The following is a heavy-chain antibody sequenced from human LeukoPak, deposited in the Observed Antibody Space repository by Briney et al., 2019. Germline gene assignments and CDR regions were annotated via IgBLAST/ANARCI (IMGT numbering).Heavy chain of an antibody. CDR1: GFTFDDYA. CDR3: TKTSGYYEVFDY. CDR2: ISWNSRSI. Sequence: GGSLRLSCAASGFTFDDYAMHWVRQAPGKGLEWVSGISWNSRSIGYADSVKGRFTISRDNAKNSLYLQMNSLRAEDTALYYCTKTSGYYEVFDYWGQGTLVTVSS. D-gene: IGHD3-22*01. V-gene: IGHV3-9*01. J-gene: IGHJ4*02.